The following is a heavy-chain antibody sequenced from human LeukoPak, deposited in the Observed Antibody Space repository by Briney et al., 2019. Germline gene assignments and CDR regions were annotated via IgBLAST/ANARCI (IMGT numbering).Heavy chain of an antibody. J-gene: IGHJ4*02. D-gene: IGHD3-10*01. CDR3: ATSRGVLTPFDY. V-gene: IGHV4-59*01. CDR1: GGSFSGYY. Sequence: SETLSLTCAVYGGSFSGYYWSWIRQPPGKGLEWIGYFYYSGSTNYNPSLKRRVTISGDTSKNQFSLKLNSVTAADTAVYYCATSRGVLTPFDYWGQGTLVTVSS. CDR2: FYYSGST.